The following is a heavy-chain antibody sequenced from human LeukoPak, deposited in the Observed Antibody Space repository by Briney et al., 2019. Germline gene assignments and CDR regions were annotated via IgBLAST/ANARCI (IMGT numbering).Heavy chain of an antibody. Sequence: GGSLRLSCAASGFTFSSYWMHWVRHAPGKGLVWVSRISTDGSNTNYADFVKGRFTISRDNAKNTLFLQMNSLRAEDTAVYYCARDFLWGSGSRWGQGTLVTVSS. D-gene: IGHD3-10*01. J-gene: IGHJ4*02. CDR3: ARDFLWGSGSR. CDR2: ISTDGSNT. CDR1: GFTFSSYW. V-gene: IGHV3-74*01.